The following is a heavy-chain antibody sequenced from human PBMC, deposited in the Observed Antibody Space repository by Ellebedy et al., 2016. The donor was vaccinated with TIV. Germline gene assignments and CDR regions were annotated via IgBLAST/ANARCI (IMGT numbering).Heavy chain of an antibody. J-gene: IGHJ3*01. CDR1: GFTFNSYA. D-gene: IGHD3-22*01. CDR2: ISGSGGGT. CDR3: AKDRPYYYDSRGYSDAFDV. Sequence: GESLKISXAASGFTFNSYAMSWVRLAPGKGLEWVSVISGSGGGTYYADSVKGRFTISRDNSKNTLYLQMNSLRGEDTAVYYCAKDRPYYYDSRGYSDAFDVWGQGTMVTVSS. V-gene: IGHV3-23*01.